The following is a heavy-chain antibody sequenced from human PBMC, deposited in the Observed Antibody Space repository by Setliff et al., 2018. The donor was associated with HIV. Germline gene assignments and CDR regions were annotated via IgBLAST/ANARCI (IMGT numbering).Heavy chain of an antibody. CDR3: ARVSRGGSSPGWFDP. Sequence: SETLSLTCTVSGGSISSNSYYWGWIRQPPGKGLEWVGSAFHTGSTDYNPSLTSRVTISVDTSKNQFSLKLSSVTAADTAVYYCARVSRGGSSPGWFDPWGQGTLVTVSS. D-gene: IGHD6-6*01. CDR1: GGSISSNSYY. CDR2: AFHTGST. J-gene: IGHJ5*02. V-gene: IGHV4-39*07.